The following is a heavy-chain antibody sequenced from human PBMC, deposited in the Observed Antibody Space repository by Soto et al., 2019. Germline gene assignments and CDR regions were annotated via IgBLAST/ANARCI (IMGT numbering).Heavy chain of an antibody. J-gene: IGHJ5*02. CDR1: GFTFSSYA. Sequence: GGSLRLSCAASGFTFSSYAMSWVRQAPWKGLEWVSVISGSGDSTYYADSVKGRFTISRDNSKNTLYLQMNSLRAEDAAVYYCAREVGHGWFDPWGQGTLVTVS. V-gene: IGHV3-23*01. CDR2: ISGSGDST. CDR3: AREVGHGWFDP.